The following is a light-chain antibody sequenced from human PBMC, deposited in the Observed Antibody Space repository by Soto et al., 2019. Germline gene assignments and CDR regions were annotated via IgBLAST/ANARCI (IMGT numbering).Light chain of an antibody. CDR3: QSYDSSLSGVV. J-gene: IGLJ2*01. Sequence: QSVLTQPPSVSGAPGQRVTISCTGSSSNIGSGYDVHWYQQLPGTAPKLLIYRNSNRPSGVPDRFFGSKSGTSASLAITGLQAEDEADYYFQSYDSSLSGVVFGGGTKLTVL. CDR2: RNS. CDR1: SSNIGSGYD. V-gene: IGLV1-40*01.